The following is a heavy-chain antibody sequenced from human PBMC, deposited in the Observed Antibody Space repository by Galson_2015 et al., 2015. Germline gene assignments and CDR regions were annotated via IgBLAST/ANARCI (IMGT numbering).Heavy chain of an antibody. Sequence: SLRLSCAASGFAFSNSAMTGVRQAPGKGLEWVTAIGGTGAKTYYSESAKGRFTVSRDNSKNTLFLQMNSLTADDTALYYCARVRGTSWNKGDWLDPWGQGTLVTVSS. J-gene: IGHJ5*02. V-gene: IGHV3-23*01. CDR3: ARVRGTSWNKGDWLDP. CDR2: IGGTGAKT. CDR1: GFAFSNSA. D-gene: IGHD1/OR15-1a*01.